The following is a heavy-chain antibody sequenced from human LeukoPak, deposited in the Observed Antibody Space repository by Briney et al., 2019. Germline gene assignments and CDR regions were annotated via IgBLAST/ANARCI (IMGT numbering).Heavy chain of an antibody. CDR1: GGSISSGGYY. Sequence: SSQTLSLTCTVSGGSISSGGYYWSWIRQHPGKGQEWIGYIYYSGSTYYNPSLKSRVTISVDTSKNQFSLKLSSVTAADTAVYYCARGVGVRGVTHYYYGMDVWGKGTTVTVSS. CDR3: ARGVGVRGVTHYYYGMDV. V-gene: IGHV4-31*03. J-gene: IGHJ6*04. CDR2: IYYSGST. D-gene: IGHD3-10*01.